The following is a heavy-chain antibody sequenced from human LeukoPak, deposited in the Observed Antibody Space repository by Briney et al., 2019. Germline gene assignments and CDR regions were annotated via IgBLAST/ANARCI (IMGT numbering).Heavy chain of an antibody. CDR1: GFTFSSYG. CDR3: AKDLSDGDYIYYFDY. D-gene: IGHD4-17*01. J-gene: IGHJ4*02. CDR2: IWYDGSNK. Sequence: GGSLRLSCAASGFTFSSYGMHWVRQAPGKGLEWVAVIWYDGSNKYYADSVKGRFTISRDNSKNTLYLQMNSLRAEDTAVYYCAKDLSDGDYIYYFDYWGRGTLVTVSS. V-gene: IGHV3-33*06.